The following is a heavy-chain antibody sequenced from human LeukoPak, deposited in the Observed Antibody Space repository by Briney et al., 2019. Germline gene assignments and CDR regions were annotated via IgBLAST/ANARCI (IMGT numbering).Heavy chain of an antibody. J-gene: IGHJ4*02. CDR3: ARDARDGYLYYFDY. CDR1: GFTVSSNY. V-gene: IGHV3-66*01. D-gene: IGHD5-24*01. CDR2: IYSGGST. Sequence: GGSLRLSCAASGFTVSSNYMSWVRQAPGKGLEWVSVIYSGGSTYYADSVKGRFTISRDNSKNTLYLQMNSLRAEDTAVYYCARDARDGYLYYFDYWGQGTLVTVSS.